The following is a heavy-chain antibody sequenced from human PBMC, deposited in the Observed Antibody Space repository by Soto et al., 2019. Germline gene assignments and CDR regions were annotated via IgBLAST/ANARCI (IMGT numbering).Heavy chain of an antibody. CDR2: ISSSSSYI. D-gene: IGHD5-12*01. CDR1: GFTFSSYS. Sequence: GGSLRLSCAASGFTFSSYSMNWVRQAPGKGLEWVSSISSSSSYIYYADSVKGRFTISRDNAKNSLYLQMNSLRAEDTAVYYCARVDGYNPYYYYYGMDVWGQGTTVTVSS. V-gene: IGHV3-21*01. J-gene: IGHJ6*02. CDR3: ARVDGYNPYYYYYGMDV.